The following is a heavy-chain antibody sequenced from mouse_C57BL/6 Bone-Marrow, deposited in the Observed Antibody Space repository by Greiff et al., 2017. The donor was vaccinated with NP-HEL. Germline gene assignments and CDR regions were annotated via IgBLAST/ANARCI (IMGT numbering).Heavy chain of an antibody. CDR2: INPSSGYT. D-gene: IGHD1-1*01. CDR1: GYTFTSYW. CDR3: ARLATVVAVDY. V-gene: IGHV1-7*01. J-gene: IGHJ2*01. Sequence: QVHVKQSGAELAKPGASVKLSCKASGYTFTSYWMHWVKQRPGQGLEWIGYINPSSGYTKYNQKFKDKATLTADKSSSTAYMQLSSLTYEDSAVYYCARLATVVAVDYWGQGTTLTVSS.